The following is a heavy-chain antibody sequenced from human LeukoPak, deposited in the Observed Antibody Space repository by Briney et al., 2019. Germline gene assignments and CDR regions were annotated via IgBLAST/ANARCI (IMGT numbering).Heavy chain of an antibody. V-gene: IGHV3-48*01. CDR3: ARTTAMVKWYFDY. Sequence: GGSLRLSCAASGFDFSSQWMSWVRQAPGKGLEWVSYISSSSSTIYYADSVKGRFTISRDNAKNSLYLQMNSLRAEDTAVYYCARTTAMVKWYFDYWGQGTLVTVPS. D-gene: IGHD5-18*01. CDR1: GFDFSSQW. CDR2: ISSSSSTI. J-gene: IGHJ4*02.